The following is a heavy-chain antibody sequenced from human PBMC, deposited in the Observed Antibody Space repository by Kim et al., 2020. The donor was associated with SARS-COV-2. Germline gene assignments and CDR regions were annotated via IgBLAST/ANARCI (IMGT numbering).Heavy chain of an antibody. J-gene: IGHJ4*02. CDR2: IESGNGNT. Sequence: GGSLRLSCAASGFTFSNYVMTWVRQAPGKGLEWVSAIESGNGNTYYADSVGGRFTISRDDSKNTLSLQMNSLRVEDTAVYYCEKLTSAWFEDCWGQGTLVTVSS. CDR1: GFTFSNYV. D-gene: IGHD6-19*01. V-gene: IGHV3-23*01. CDR3: EKLTSAWFEDC.